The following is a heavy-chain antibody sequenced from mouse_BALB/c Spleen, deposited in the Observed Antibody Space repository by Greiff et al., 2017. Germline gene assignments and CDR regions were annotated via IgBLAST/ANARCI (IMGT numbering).Heavy chain of an antibody. CDR1: GYTFTDYA. D-gene: IGHD1-2*01. V-gene: IGHV1S137*01. CDR2: ISTYYGDA. CDR3: ASPIGLRLEGYYAMDY. J-gene: IGHJ4*01. Sequence: VKLMESGAELVRPGVSVKISCKGSGYTFTDYAMHWVKQSHAKSLEWIGVISTYYGDASYNQKFKGKATMTVDKSSSTAYMELARLTSEDSAIYYCASPIGLRLEGYYAMDYWGQGTSVTVSS.